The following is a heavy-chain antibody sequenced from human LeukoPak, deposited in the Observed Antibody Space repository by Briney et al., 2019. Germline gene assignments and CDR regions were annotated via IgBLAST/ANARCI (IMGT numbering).Heavy chain of an antibody. CDR1: GYTLTELS. CDR2: FDPEDGET. Sequence: GASVKVSCKVSGYTLTELSMHWVRQAPGKGLEWMGGFDPEDGETIYAQKFQGRVTMTEGTSTDTAYMELSSLRSEGTAVYYCATTVATISYRYYFDYWGQGTLVTVSS. V-gene: IGHV1-24*01. D-gene: IGHD5-12*01. J-gene: IGHJ4*02. CDR3: ATTVATISYRYYFDY.